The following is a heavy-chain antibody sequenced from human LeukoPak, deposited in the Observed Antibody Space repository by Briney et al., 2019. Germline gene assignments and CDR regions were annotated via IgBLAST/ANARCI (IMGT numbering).Heavy chain of an antibody. V-gene: IGHV4-59*08. CDR2: IYYSGST. J-gene: IGHJ4*02. CDR3: AGNSGSYWRNFDY. Sequence: PSETLSLTCTVSGGSISSYYWSWIRQPPGRGLEWIGYIYYSGSTNYNPSLKSRVTISVDTSKNQFSLKLSSVTAADTAVYYCAGNSGSYWRNFDYWGQGTLVTVSS. CDR1: GGSISSYY. D-gene: IGHD1-26*01.